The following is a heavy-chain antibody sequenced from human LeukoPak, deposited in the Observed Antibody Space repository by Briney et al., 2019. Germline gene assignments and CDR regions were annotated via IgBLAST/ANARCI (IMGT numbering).Heavy chain of an antibody. CDR3: AKDSSYSYGLFDY. J-gene: IGHJ4*02. Sequence: GGSLRLSCAASGFTFSSYWMSWVRQAPGKGLEWVANIKQDGSEKYYVDSVKGRFTISRDNAKNSLYLQMNSLRAEDTAVYYCAKDSSYSYGLFDYWGQGTLVTVSS. CDR1: GFTFSSYW. CDR2: IKQDGSEK. V-gene: IGHV3-7*03. D-gene: IGHD5-18*01.